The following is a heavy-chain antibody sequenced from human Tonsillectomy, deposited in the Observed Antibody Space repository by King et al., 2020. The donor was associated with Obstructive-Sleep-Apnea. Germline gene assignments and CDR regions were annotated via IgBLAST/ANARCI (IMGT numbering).Heavy chain of an antibody. CDR2: ISWTMGSI. V-gene: IGHV3-9*01. D-gene: IGHD6-19*01. CDR3: AKWNQRSGWRGSFDY. Sequence: VQLVESGGGLVQPGSSLILSLSASGLPFEYYGIHCVRQAPGKVRGWGSGISWTMGSICYAASVKGRFTMSRDNAKNSLYLQMNSLRAEDTALYYCAKWNQRSGWRGSFDYWGQGTLVTVSS. J-gene: IGHJ4*02. CDR1: GLPFEYYG.